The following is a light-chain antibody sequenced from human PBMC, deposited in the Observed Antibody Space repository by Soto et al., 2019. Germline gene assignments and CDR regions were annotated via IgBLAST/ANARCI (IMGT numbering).Light chain of an antibody. CDR2: DAS. CDR1: QSFSSY. CDR3: QQYDSSPLT. V-gene: IGKV3-11*01. Sequence: IVLTQSPATLSLSPGERATLSCRASQSFSSYLAWYQQKPGQAPRLLIYDASNRATGIPARFSGSGSGTDFTLTISRLEPEDFAIYYCQQYDSSPLTFGQGTKVDIK. J-gene: IGKJ1*01.